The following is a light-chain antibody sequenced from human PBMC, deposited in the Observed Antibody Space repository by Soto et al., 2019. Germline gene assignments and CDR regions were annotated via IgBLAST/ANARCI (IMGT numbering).Light chain of an antibody. V-gene: IGKV1-39*01. CDR1: QGISND. CDR3: QQSYSTPPIT. Sequence: DIQMTQSPSSLSASLGDRVTITSRASQGISNDLGWYQQKPGKAPKLLIYAASSLQSGVPSRFSGSGSGTDFTLTISSLQPQDFATYYCQQSYSTPPITFGQGTRLDIK. CDR2: AAS. J-gene: IGKJ5*01.